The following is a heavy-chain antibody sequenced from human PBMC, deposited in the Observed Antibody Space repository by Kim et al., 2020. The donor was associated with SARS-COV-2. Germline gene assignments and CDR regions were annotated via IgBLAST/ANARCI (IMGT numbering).Heavy chain of an antibody. Sequence: SETLSLTCSVSGGSISSSDYYWGWIRQPPGKGLEWIATIYYSGSTYYNPSLKGRVTISVDTSKKQFSLRLSSVTAADAAVYYCARHLRNWYFDPWGRGPWSLSPQ. CDR2: IYYSGST. CDR3: ARHLRNWYFDP. J-gene: IGHJ2*01. V-gene: IGHV4-39*01. CDR1: GGSISSSDYY.